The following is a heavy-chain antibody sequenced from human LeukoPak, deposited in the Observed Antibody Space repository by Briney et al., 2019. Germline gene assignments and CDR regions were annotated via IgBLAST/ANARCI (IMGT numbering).Heavy chain of an antibody. D-gene: IGHD5-18*01. CDR3: ARDGYLSPYYYYYYMDV. Sequence: GGSLRLSCAASGFTFSSYEMNWVRQAPGKGLEWVSYISSSGSTIYYADSVKGRFTIARDNAKNSLYLQMNSLRAEDTAVYYCARDGYLSPYYYYYYMDVWGKGTTVTVSS. CDR2: ISSSGSTI. CDR1: GFTFSSYE. V-gene: IGHV3-48*03. J-gene: IGHJ6*03.